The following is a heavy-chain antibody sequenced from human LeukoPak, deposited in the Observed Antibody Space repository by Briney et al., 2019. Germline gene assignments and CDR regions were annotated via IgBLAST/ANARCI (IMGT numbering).Heavy chain of an antibody. CDR2: INHSGST. V-gene: IGHV4-34*01. Sequence: SETLSLTCAVYGGSFSGYYWSWIRQPPGKGLEWIGEINHSGSTNYNPSLKSRVNISVDTSKNQFSLKLSSVTAADTAVYYCARVSPPDIVVVPAANDAFDIWGQGTMVTVSS. D-gene: IGHD2-2*01. J-gene: IGHJ3*02. CDR1: GGSFSGYY. CDR3: ARVSPPDIVVVPAANDAFDI.